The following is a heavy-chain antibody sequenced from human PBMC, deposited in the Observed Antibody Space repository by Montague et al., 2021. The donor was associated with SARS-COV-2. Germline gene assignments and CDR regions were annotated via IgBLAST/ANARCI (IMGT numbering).Heavy chain of an antibody. CDR2: INHSGNT. Sequence: SETLSLTCAVYGGSFSGYYWTWVRQPPGKGLEWIGEINHSGNTNYKPSLESRITMSVDTSKSLVSLNLTSVTAADTAVYYCARASSSWSGLDPWGQGTLVTGSS. CDR1: GGSFSGYY. CDR3: ARASSSWSGLDP. V-gene: IGHV4-34*01. D-gene: IGHD3-3*01. J-gene: IGHJ5*02.